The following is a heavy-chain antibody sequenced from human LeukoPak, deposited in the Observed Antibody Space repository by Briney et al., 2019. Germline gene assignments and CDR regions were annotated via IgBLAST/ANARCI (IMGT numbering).Heavy chain of an antibody. Sequence: SVKVSCKASGGTFSSYAISWVRQAPGQGLEWMGGIIPIFGTANYAQKFQGRVTMTRNTSISTAYMELSSLRSEDTAVYYCARGRYSSGWYQNPVHWGQGTLVTVSS. D-gene: IGHD6-19*01. CDR1: GGTFSSYA. J-gene: IGHJ4*02. CDR2: IIPIFGTA. V-gene: IGHV1-69*05. CDR3: ARGRYSSGWYQNPVH.